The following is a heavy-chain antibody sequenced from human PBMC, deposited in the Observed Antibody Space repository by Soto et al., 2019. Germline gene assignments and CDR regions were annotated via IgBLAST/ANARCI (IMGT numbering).Heavy chain of an antibody. CDR1: GFTFTTYW. V-gene: IGHV3-74*01. CDR3: ARVAVTTYYFDY. CDR2: INPDGSRT. D-gene: IGHD4-17*01. J-gene: IGHJ4*01. Sequence: EVQLVESGGDLVQPGGSLRLSCAASGFTFTTYWMHWVRQSPGKGLVWVSRINPDGSRTSYADSVKGRFTISRDNAKKTLYLQMNSLGAEDTAVYYCARVAVTTYYFDYWVHGTLVTVSS.